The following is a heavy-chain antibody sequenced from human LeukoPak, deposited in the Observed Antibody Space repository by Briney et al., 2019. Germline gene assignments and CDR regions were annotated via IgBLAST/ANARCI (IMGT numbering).Heavy chain of an antibody. V-gene: IGHV4-4*07. Sequence: KTSETLSLPCTVSGNSFGDYYSSWIRQPAGKGLEWIGRIYTSGSTTYNPSLNSPVTMSVDTSKNQFSLKLSSVTATDTAVYYCARVGVTMVRGTYYFVYWCEGTLVTVSS. CDR2: IYTSGST. CDR1: GNSFGDYY. J-gene: IGHJ4*02. D-gene: IGHD3-10*01. CDR3: ARVGVTMVRGTYYFVY.